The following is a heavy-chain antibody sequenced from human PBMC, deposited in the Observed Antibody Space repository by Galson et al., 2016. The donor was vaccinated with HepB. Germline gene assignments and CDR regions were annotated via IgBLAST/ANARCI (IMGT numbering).Heavy chain of an antibody. CDR3: ARSDYGDFDWSPWGYFDY. CDR2: IEYSGSI. J-gene: IGHJ4*02. CDR1: GDSISRAMYK. Sequence: SETLSLTCTVSGDSISRAMYKWDWIRQPPGKGLEWIGSIEYSGSIYYNPSLKSRVTISRDTAKNQFSLNLSSVTAADTAVYSCARSDYGDFDWSPWGYFDYWGQGTLVTVSS. D-gene: IGHD4-17*01. V-gene: IGHV4-39*01.